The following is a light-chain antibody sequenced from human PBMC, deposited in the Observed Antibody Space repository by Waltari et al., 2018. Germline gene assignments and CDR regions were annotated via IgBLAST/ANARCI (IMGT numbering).Light chain of an antibody. CDR2: HAS. J-gene: IGKJ1*01. V-gene: IGKV3-20*01. CDR3: QKYERLPAT. Sequence: EIMLTQSPGTLSLSPGERATLSCRASQSVGKSLAWYQQKPGQAPRLLIYHASTRATGIPDRFSGSGYGTDFSLTISRLEPEDCAVYYCQKYERLPATFGRGTKVEIK. CDR1: QSVGKS.